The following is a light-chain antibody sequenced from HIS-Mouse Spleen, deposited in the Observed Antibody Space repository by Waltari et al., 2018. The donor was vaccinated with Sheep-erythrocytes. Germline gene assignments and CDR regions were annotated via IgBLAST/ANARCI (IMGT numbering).Light chain of an antibody. V-gene: IGKV1-5*03. Sequence: DIQMTQSPSTLSASVGDRVTITCRASQSISSWLAWYQQKPGKAPKRLIYKASSLESGVPSRFSGSGSGTEVTLTISSLQPDDFATYYCQQYNSYSRTFGQGTKLEIK. CDR1: QSISSW. J-gene: IGKJ2*01. CDR3: QQYNSYSRT. CDR2: KAS.